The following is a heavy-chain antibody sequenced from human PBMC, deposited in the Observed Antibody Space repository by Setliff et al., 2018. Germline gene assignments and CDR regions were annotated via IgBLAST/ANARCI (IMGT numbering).Heavy chain of an antibody. CDR3: ARDPTNHFWSAYWPF. J-gene: IGHJ4*02. D-gene: IGHD3-3*02. V-gene: IGHV1-69*10. CDR1: GDIFSSNG. Sequence: SVKVSCKASGDIFSSNGITWVRQAPGQGLEWVGGSIPINDLATYAQKFQGRVTITADKSTSTVYMELISLRSEDTAVYYCARDPTNHFWSAYWPFWGQGTLVTVS. CDR2: SIPINDLA.